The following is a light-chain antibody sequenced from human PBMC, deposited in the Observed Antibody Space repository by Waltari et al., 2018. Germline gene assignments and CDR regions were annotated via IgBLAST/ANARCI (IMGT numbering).Light chain of an antibody. CDR1: QSVSSW. CDR3: QQYNSHSTWT. Sequence: DIQMTQSPSTLSASVGDRVTITCRASQSVSSWLAWYQQKPGRAPKLLIYEASSLEGGVPSRFSGSGSGTEFTLTISSLQPDDVATYYCQQYNSHSTWTFGQGTKVEIK. CDR2: EAS. J-gene: IGKJ1*01. V-gene: IGKV1-5*01.